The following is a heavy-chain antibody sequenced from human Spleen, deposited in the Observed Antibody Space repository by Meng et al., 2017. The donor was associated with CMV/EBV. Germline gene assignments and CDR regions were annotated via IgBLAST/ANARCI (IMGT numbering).Heavy chain of an antibody. CDR2: MSSDGSYK. V-gene: IGHV3-30-3*01. J-gene: IGHJ4*02. D-gene: IGHD6-19*01. CDR3: AREPRAVGGYYFDY. Sequence: GESLKISCAASGFSFNSYEMNWVRQAPGKGLEWVAVMSSDGSYKFYSDSVKGRFTISRDNSKDTLFLQMVSVRAEDTAVYFCAREPRAVGGYYFDYWGQGTLVTVSS. CDR1: GFSFNSYE.